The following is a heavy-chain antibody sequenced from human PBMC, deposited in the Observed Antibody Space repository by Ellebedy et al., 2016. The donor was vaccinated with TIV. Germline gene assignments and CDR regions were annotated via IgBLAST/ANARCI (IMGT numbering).Heavy chain of an antibody. V-gene: IGHV3-23*01. CDR1: GFSFSTYA. CDR2: ASDGGHGT. D-gene: IGHD3-10*01. CDR3: AKVRVWYGDAVNS. Sequence: PGGSLRLSCAASGFSFSTYAMIWVRQAPGKGLKWVSSASDGGHGTDYAASVEGRFTISRDHSQSTIYLQMDSLRADDTAVYYCAKVRVWYGDAVNSWGPGTRVTVSS. J-gene: IGHJ4*02.